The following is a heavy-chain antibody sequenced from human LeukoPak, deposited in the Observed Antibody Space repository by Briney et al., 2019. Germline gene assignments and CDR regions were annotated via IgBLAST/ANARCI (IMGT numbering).Heavy chain of an antibody. J-gene: IGHJ3*02. CDR2: IYYSGST. CDR1: GGSISSGGYY. Sequence: SETLSLTCTVSGGSISSGGYYWSWIRQHPGKGLEWIGYIYYSGSTYYNPSLKSRVTISVDTSKNQFSLKLSSVTAADTAVYYCAREHRPTAMVTGAAFDIWGQGTMVTVSS. CDR3: AREHRPTAMVTGAAFDI. V-gene: IGHV4-31*03. D-gene: IGHD5-18*01.